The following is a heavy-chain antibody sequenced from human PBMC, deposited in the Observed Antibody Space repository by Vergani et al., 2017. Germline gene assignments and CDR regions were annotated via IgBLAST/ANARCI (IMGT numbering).Heavy chain of an antibody. D-gene: IGHD5/OR15-5a*01. CDR3: ARDAESTGAGAFDI. CDR1: GFTFDDYA. CDR2: ISWNSGSI. Sequence: EVQLVESGGGLVQPGRSLRLSCAASGFTFDDYAMHWVRQAPGKGLEWVSGISWNSGSIGYADSVKGRFTISRDNSKNTLYLQMNSLRAEDTAVYYCARDAESTGAGAFDIWGQGTMVTVSS. V-gene: IGHV3-9*01. J-gene: IGHJ3*02.